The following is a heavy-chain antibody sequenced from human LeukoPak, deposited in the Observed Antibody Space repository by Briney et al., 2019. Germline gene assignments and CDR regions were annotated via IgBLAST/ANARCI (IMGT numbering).Heavy chain of an antibody. CDR1: GFRFSTYA. J-gene: IGHJ1*01. D-gene: IGHD6-19*01. CDR3: ARPAVAGTEDLQD. V-gene: IGHV3-30*04. Sequence: GGSLSLSCAASGFRFSTYAIHWVRQAPGKGLEWVAVISHDGSTKYYSDSVKGRFTISRDNSKNALYLQMNSLGVDDTAVYYCARPAVAGTEDLQDWGQGTLVTVSP. CDR2: ISHDGSTK.